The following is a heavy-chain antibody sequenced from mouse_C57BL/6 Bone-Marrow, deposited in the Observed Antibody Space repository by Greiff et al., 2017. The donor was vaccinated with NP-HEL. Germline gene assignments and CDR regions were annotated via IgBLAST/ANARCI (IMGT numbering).Heavy chain of an antibody. D-gene: IGHD1-1*01. CDR3: VRHLGSSEVGWYFDV. V-gene: IGHV10-1*01. J-gene: IGHJ1*03. Sequence: EVQGVESGGGLVQPKGSLKLSCAASGFSFNTYAMNWVRQAPGKGLEWVARIRSKSNNYATYYADSVKDRFTISRDDSESMLYLQMNNLKTEDTAMYYCVRHLGSSEVGWYFDVWGTGTTVTVSS. CDR2: IRSKSNNYAT. CDR1: GFSFNTYA.